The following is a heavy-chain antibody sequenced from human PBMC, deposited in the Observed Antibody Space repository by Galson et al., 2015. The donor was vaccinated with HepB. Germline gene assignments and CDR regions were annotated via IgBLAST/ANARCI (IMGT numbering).Heavy chain of an antibody. CDR1: GFTFSSYW. J-gene: IGHJ2*01. D-gene: IGHD3-3*01. Sequence: SLRLSCAASGFTFSSYWMSWVRQAPGKGLEWVANIKQDGSEKYYVDSVQGRFTISRDNAKNSLYLQMNSLRAEDTAVYYCARDQGFLEGYWGQGTLVTVSSGSASAPTGDWYFDLWGRGTLVTVAS. V-gene: IGHV3-7*03. CDR3: ARDQGFLEGYWGQGTLVTVSSGSASAPTGDWYFDL. CDR2: IKQDGSEK.